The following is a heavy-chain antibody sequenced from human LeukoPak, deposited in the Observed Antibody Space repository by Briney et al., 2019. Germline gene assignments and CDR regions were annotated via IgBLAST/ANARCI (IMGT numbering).Heavy chain of an antibody. J-gene: IGHJ3*02. Sequence: SETLSLTCTVSGGSISSSTYYWGWIRQPPGKVLEWIGSIYYSGRTYYNPSLKSRLTISVDTSKNQFSLKLSSVTAADTAVYYCARHPGITAAGTGFDIWGQGTMVTVSS. V-gene: IGHV4-39*01. D-gene: IGHD6-13*01. CDR1: GGSISSSTYY. CDR3: ARHPGITAAGTGFDI. CDR2: IYYSGRT.